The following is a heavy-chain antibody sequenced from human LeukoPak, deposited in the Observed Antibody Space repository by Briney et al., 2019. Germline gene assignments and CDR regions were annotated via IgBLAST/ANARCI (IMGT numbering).Heavy chain of an antibody. Sequence: GGSLRLSCAASGFTFSSYSMKWLRQAPEKGLEWVSYISGSSSAIYYADSVNGRFTISRDDDKNSLYLQMNSLRDGDTAVYFCARDSGTYSTQYWGQGTLVTVSS. CDR3: ARDSGTYSTQY. CDR2: ISGSSSAI. D-gene: IGHD1-26*01. V-gene: IGHV3-48*02. J-gene: IGHJ4*02. CDR1: GFTFSSYS.